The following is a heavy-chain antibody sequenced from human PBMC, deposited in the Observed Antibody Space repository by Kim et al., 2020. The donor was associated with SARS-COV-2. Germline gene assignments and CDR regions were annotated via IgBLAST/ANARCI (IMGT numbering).Heavy chain of an antibody. V-gene: IGHV1-2*02. CDR2: INPNSGGT. J-gene: IGHJ3*02. D-gene: IGHD3-22*01. CDR3: ASMNHDSSDDHAFDI. Sequence: ASVKVSCKASGYTFTGYYMHWVRQAPGQGLEWMGWINPNSGGTNYAQKFQGRVTMTRDTSISTAYMELSRLRSDDTAVYYCASMNHDSSDDHAFDIWGQGTMVTVSS. CDR1: GYTFTGYY.